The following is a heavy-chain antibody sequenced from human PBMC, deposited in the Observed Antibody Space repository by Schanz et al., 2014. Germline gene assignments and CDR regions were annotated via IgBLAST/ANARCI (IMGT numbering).Heavy chain of an antibody. CDR3: ARGGYSSGWYDRDIAHFDY. V-gene: IGHV1-18*01. CDR2: ISAYNGNT. J-gene: IGHJ4*02. D-gene: IGHD6-19*01. Sequence: QVQLVQPGAAVKKPGASVKVSCKASGYTFTSYGINWVRQAPGQRLEWMGWISAYNGNTNYAQKLQGRVTMTTDTSTSTAYMELRSLRSDDTAVYYCARGGYSSGWYDRDIAHFDYWGQGTLVTVSS. CDR1: GYTFTSYG.